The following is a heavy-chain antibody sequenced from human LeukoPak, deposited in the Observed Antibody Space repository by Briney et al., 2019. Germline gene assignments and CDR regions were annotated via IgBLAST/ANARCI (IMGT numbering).Heavy chain of an antibody. CDR3: ARVAYGQPADSDAFDI. CDR2: INPNSDGT. Sequence: ASVKVSCKASGYTFTGYYMHWVRQAPGQGLEWMGWINPNSDGTNYAQKFQGRVTMTRDTSISTAYMELSRLRSDDTAVYYCARVAYGQPADSDAFDIWGQGTMVTVSS. CDR1: GYTFTGYY. V-gene: IGHV1-2*02. J-gene: IGHJ3*02. D-gene: IGHD2-21*01.